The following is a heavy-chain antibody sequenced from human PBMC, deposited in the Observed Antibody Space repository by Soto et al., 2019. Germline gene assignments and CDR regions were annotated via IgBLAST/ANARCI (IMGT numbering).Heavy chain of an antibody. CDR3: ASVGYFYGSGSYYNWFDP. D-gene: IGHD3-10*01. V-gene: IGHV4-34*01. Sequence: SETLSLTCAVYGGSFSGYYWSWIRQPPGKGLEWIGEINHSGSTNYNPSLKSRVTISVDTSKNQFSLKLSSVTAADTAVYYCASVGYFYGSGSYYNWFDPWGQGNLVPVSS. J-gene: IGHJ5*02. CDR2: INHSGST. CDR1: GGSFSGYY.